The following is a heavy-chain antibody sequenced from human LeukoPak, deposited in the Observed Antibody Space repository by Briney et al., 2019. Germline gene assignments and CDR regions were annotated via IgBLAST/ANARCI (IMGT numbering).Heavy chain of an antibody. D-gene: IGHD1-7*01. J-gene: IGHJ5*02. V-gene: IGHV1-69*06. CDR2: IIPMFGTT. CDR1: GGTFSSYS. CDR3: ARDSYRTRNYNWFDP. Sequence: ASVKVSCKASGGTFSSYSISWGRQAPGQGLEWMGVIIPMFGTTTYAQRFQGRVTITADKSTSTAYMVLSSLRSEDTAVYYCARDSYRTRNYNWFDPWGQGTLVTVSS.